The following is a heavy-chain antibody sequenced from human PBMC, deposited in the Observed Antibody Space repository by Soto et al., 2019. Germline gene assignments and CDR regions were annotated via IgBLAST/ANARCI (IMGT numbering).Heavy chain of an antibody. Sequence: PGGSLRLSGVGSGFIFRNKGMHWVGQAPGKGVEWVAFMAYDVIDAFYADSVKCRITISRDNYKNTLILQMSNLRAEDTAMYYCTIVRVADSALDHWGQGTLVTVP. CDR1: GFIFRNKG. D-gene: IGHD3-10*02. CDR2: MAYDVIDA. J-gene: IGHJ4*02. CDR3: TIVRVADSALDH. V-gene: IGHV3-30*02.